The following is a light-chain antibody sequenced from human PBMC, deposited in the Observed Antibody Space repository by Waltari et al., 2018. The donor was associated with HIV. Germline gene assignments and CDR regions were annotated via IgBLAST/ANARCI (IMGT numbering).Light chain of an antibody. V-gene: IGLV9-49*03. CDR2: VGTGGIVG. Sequence: QPVLPQPPSASSSLRASVTLTCTLRRRYSHYQADCYQQRPRHGPRFVMRVGTGGIVGSKGDGIPDRFSVLGSGLNRYLTIKNIQEEDESDYHCGADHGSGKNFAWAFGGGTKLTVL. J-gene: IGLJ3*02. CDR1: RRYSHYQ. CDR3: GADHGSGKNFAWA.